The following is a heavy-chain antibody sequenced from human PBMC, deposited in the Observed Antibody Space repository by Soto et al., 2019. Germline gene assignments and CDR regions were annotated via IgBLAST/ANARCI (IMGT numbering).Heavy chain of an antibody. Sequence: QVQLVQSGVEVKKPGASVRFSCKASGYTFTSYGITWVRQAPGQGLEWRGWTRAYNGNTNYAQKLQGRVTMTTDTSTTTAYMELRSLRSDDTAVYYCARGQYGELLFDYWGQGTLVTVSS. V-gene: IGHV1-18*01. J-gene: IGHJ4*02. CDR2: TRAYNGNT. D-gene: IGHD1-26*01. CDR1: GYTFTSYG. CDR3: ARGQYGELLFDY.